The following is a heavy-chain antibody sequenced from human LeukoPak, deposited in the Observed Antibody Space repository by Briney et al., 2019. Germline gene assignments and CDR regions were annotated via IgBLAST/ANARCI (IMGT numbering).Heavy chain of an antibody. CDR2: ISGSGGGT. J-gene: IGHJ4*02. Sequence: GGSLRLSCAASGFTFSSYAMSWVRQAPEKGLEWVSTISGSGGGTYYADSVKGRFTISRDDSKNTLYLQMNSLRAEDTAVYFCAKDFRRADYYDSSGYYRMIDYWGQGTLVTVSS. CDR3: AKDFRRADYYDSSGYYRMIDY. V-gene: IGHV3-23*01. CDR1: GFTFSSYA. D-gene: IGHD3-22*01.